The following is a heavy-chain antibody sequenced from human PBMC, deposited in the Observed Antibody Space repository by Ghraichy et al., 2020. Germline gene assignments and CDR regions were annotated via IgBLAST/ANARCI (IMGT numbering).Heavy chain of an antibody. J-gene: IGHJ4*02. Sequence: GGSLRLSCAASGFTFSSYGMHWVRQAPGKGLEWVAVISYDGSNKYYADSVKGRFTISRDNSKNTLYLQMNSLRAEDTAVYYCAKLGVAVAGKNFVYWGQGTLVTVSS. D-gene: IGHD6-19*01. CDR1: GFTFSSYG. CDR2: ISYDGSNK. V-gene: IGHV3-30*18. CDR3: AKLGVAVAGKNFVY.